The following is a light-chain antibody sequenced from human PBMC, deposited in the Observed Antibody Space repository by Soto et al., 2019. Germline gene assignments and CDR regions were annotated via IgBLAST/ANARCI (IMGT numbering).Light chain of an antibody. J-gene: IGKJ5*01. Sequence: DIQLTQSASFLSASFGDRVTITCRASQGISSNLAWYQQKPGKAPKLLIYAASTLQSGVPSRFSGSGSGTEFTLTISSLQTEDFATYYCQQFNSYPITFGQGTRLEIK. CDR3: QQFNSYPIT. V-gene: IGKV1-9*01. CDR2: AAS. CDR1: QGISSN.